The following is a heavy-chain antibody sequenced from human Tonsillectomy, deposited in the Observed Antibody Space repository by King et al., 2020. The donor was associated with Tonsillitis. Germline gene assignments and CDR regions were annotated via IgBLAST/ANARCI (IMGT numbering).Heavy chain of an antibody. CDR2: IKQDGSEK. Sequence: VQLVESGGGLVQPGGSLRLSCATSGFTFSKYWMSWVRQAPGKGLEGVANIKQDGSEKYYVDSVKGRFTVSRDNAKNSLYLQMNSLRVEDTAVYYCARWVFGNAFDIWGQGTMVTVSS. CDR3: ARWVFGNAFDI. V-gene: IGHV3-7*03. J-gene: IGHJ3*02. CDR1: GFTFSKYW. D-gene: IGHD3-3*01.